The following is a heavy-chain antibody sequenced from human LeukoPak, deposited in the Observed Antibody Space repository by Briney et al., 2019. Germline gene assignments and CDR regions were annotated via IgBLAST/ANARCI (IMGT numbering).Heavy chain of an antibody. D-gene: IGHD2-2*01. CDR2: INHSGST. V-gene: IGHV4-34*01. Sequence: SETLSLTCTVSGGSISTYYWSWIRQPPGKGLEWIGEINHSGSTNYNPSLKSRVTISVDTSKNQFSLKLSSVTAADTAVYYCACVVSSDDFFDYWGQGTLVTVSS. J-gene: IGHJ4*02. CDR1: GGSISTYY. CDR3: ACVVSSDDFFDY.